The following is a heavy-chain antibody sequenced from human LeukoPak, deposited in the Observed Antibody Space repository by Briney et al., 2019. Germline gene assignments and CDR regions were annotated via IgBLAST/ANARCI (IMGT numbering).Heavy chain of an antibody. J-gene: IGHJ4*02. V-gene: IGHV4-61*02. CDR1: GGSITNTKYY. CDR3: AREAARLFDY. CDR2: IYTSGST. Sequence: TSETLSRTCTLSGGSITNTKYYWSWIRQPAGKGLEWIGRIYTSGSTNYNPSLKSRVTISVDTSKNQFSLKLSSVTAADTAVYYCAREAARLFDYWGQGTLVTVSS. D-gene: IGHD6-6*01.